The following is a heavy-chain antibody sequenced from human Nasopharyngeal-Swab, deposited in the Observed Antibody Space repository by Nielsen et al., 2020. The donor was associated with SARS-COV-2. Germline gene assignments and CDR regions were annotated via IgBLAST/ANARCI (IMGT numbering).Heavy chain of an antibody. CDR2: INPNSGGT. CDR3: ARDGIVVAGTDYYGMDV. Sequence: ASVKVSCKASGYTFTGYYMHWVRQAPGQGLEWMGWINPNSGGTNYAQKFQGWVTMTRDTSISTAYMELSRLRSDDTAVYYCARDGIVVAGTDYYGMDVWGQGTTVTVSS. CDR1: GYTFTGYY. D-gene: IGHD6-19*01. V-gene: IGHV1-2*04. J-gene: IGHJ6*02.